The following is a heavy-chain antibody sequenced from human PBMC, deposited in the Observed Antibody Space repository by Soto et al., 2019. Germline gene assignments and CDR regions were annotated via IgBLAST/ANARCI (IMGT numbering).Heavy chain of an antibody. J-gene: IGHJ4*02. CDR1: GGSISSYS. Sequence: SETLSLTRTVSGGSISSYSRSWLRQHPGKGLGWVGYIYYSRSTCYNPSLKSRVTISVDTSKNQFSLKLSSVTAADTAVYYCARGQNRYCSGGSCYPIDDFDYWGQGTLVTVSS. CDR2: IYYSRST. D-gene: IGHD2-15*01. CDR3: ARGQNRYCSGGSCYPIDDFDY. V-gene: IGHV4-59*01.